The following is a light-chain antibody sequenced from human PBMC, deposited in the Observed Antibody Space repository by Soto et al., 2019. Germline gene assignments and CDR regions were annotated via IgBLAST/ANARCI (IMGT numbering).Light chain of an antibody. V-gene: IGLV1-40*01. CDR2: GNS. CDR3: QSFYV. CDR1: SSNIGAGYD. Sequence: QSVLTQPRSVSGAPGQRVTISSTGSSSNIGAGYDVHWYQQLPGTAPKLLIYGNSNRPSGVPDRFSGSKSGTSASLAITGLQAEDEADYYCQSFYVFGTGTKLTVL. J-gene: IGLJ1*01.